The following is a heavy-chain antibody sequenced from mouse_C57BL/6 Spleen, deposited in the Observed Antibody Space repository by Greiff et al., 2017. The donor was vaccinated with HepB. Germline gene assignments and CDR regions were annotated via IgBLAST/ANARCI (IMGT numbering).Heavy chain of an antibody. CDR2: IYPGSGNT. CDR3: ARSRDYETWFAY. V-gene: IGHV1-76*01. J-gene: IGHJ3*01. D-gene: IGHD2-4*01. Sequence: VQLVESGAELVRPGASVKLSCKASGYTFTDYYINWVKQRPGQGLEWIARIYPGSGNTYYNEKFKGKATLTAEKSSSTAYMQLSSLTSEDSAVYFCARSRDYETWFAYWGQGTLVTVSA. CDR1: GYTFTDYY.